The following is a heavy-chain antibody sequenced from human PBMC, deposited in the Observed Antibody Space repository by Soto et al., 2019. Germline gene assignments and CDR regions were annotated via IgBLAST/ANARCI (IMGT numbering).Heavy chain of an antibody. V-gene: IGHV3-30*09. CDR2: ISYDGSDK. CDR3: ARRAWDSYYAIDV. D-gene: IGHD3-22*01. J-gene: IGHJ6*02. CDR1: GFTYTDFA. Sequence: VQLVESGGGEVQPGRSLRLSCAASGFTYTDFALHWVRQAPGKGLEWVAIISYDGSDKYYADSVKGRFAISRDNPKNTLYLETNSLRPEDTAVYFCARRAWDSYYAIDVWGQGTTVTVFS.